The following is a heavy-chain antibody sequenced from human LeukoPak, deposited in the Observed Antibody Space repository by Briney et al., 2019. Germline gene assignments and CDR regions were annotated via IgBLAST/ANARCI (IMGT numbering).Heavy chain of an antibody. Sequence: GASVKVSCKASGFPFTDYNIHWVRQAPGQGLEWMGWINPNTGDTTYAQRFQGRVSMARDTSIKTAYLDLSGLRSDDAAVYYCAGSLGYCTSNVCYLKYWGQGTLVTVSS. CDR3: AGSLGYCTSNVCYLKY. J-gene: IGHJ4*02. D-gene: IGHD2-8*01. CDR2: INPNTGDT. V-gene: IGHV1-2*02. CDR1: GFPFTDYN.